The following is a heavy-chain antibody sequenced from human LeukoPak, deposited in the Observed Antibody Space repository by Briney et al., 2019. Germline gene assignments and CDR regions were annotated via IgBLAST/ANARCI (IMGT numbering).Heavy chain of an antibody. CDR3: ARERYQLLSGMDV. V-gene: IGHV4-59*01. J-gene: IGHJ4*02. CDR2: IYYSGST. D-gene: IGHD2-2*01. CDR1: GGSISSYY. Sequence: SETLSLTCTVSGGSISSYYWSWIRQPPGKGLEWIGYIYYSGSTNYNPSLKSRVTISVDTSKNQFSLKLSSVTAADTAVYYCARERYQLLSGMDVWGQGTLVTVSS.